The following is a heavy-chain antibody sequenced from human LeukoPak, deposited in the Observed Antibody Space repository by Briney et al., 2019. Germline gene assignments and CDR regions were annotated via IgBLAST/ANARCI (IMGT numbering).Heavy chain of an antibody. J-gene: IGHJ3*02. CDR1: GGTFSSYA. V-gene: IGHV1-69*06. CDR3: ARESPVVVITPGAFDI. D-gene: IGHD3-22*01. Sequence: GASVKVSCKASGGTFSSYAISWVRQAPGQGLEWMGGIIPIFGTANYAQKFQGRVTITADKSTSTAYMELSSLRSEDTAVYYCARESPVVVITPGAFDIWGQGTMVTVSS. CDR2: IIPIFGTA.